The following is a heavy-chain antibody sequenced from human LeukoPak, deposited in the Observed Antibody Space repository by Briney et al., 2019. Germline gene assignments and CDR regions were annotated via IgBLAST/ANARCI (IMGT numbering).Heavy chain of an antibody. CDR3: ARRYFDWLSSPRYYYYYMDV. CDR1: GGSIRSSRYY. CDR2: INHSGST. Sequence: PSETLSLTCTVSGGSIRSSRYYWSWIRQPPGKGLEWIGEINHSGSTNYNPSLKSRVTISVDTSKNQFSLKLSSVTAADTAVYYCARRYFDWLSSPRYYYYYMDVWGKGTTVTISS. D-gene: IGHD3-9*01. J-gene: IGHJ6*03. V-gene: IGHV4-39*07.